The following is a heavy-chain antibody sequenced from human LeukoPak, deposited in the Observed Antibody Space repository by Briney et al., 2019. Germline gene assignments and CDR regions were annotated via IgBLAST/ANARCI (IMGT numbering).Heavy chain of an antibody. V-gene: IGHV3-33*01. CDR1: GFTFSTFG. CDR3: AIDRKYSSGWYVNPSANVYGMDV. J-gene: IGHJ6*02. CDR2: IWYDGSND. Sequence: GGSLRLSCAASGFTFSTFGMYWVRQAPGKGLEWVAVIWYDGSNDDYADSVKGRFTISRDNSKNTLYLQMNSLRAEDTAVYYCAIDRKYSSGWYVNPSANVYGMDVWGQGTTVTVSS. D-gene: IGHD6-19*01.